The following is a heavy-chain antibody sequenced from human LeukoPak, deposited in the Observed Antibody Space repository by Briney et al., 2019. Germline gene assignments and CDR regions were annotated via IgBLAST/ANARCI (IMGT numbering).Heavy chain of an antibody. Sequence: GGSLRLSCAASGFTFSSYSMNWVHQAPGKGLEWVSSISSRSSYIYYADSVKGRFTISRDNAKDSLYLQMNGLRAEDTAVYCCARDSWELLLGAFDIWGQGTMVTVSS. D-gene: IGHD1-26*01. CDR2: ISSRSSYI. CDR1: GFTFSSYS. CDR3: ARDSWELLLGAFDI. V-gene: IGHV3-21*06. J-gene: IGHJ3*02.